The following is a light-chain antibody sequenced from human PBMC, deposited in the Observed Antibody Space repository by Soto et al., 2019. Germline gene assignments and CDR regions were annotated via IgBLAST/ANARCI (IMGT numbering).Light chain of an antibody. J-gene: IGKJ4*02. V-gene: IGKV1-27*01. CDR2: AAS. Sequence: IQMPKYPSSLSASVGDRVTITCRASLPISNYLAWYHQKPGKIPNLLIYAASTWQAGVPSRFSGSGSETDFTLTISSLQSEDFAAYYCQKYNSAPRTFGGGTKVDIK. CDR3: QKYNSAPRT. CDR1: LPISNY.